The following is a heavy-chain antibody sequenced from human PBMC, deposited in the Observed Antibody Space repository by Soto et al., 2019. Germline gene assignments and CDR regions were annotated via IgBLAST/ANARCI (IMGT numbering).Heavy chain of an antibody. CDR3: ASATQASESSDSSGHNSFDP. V-gene: IGHV1-18*01. CDR1: GYTFTSYG. D-gene: IGHD3-22*01. CDR2: ISAYNGNT. Sequence: ASVKVSCKASGYTFTSYGISWVRQAPGQGLEWMGWISAYNGNTNYAQKLQGRVTMTTDTSTSTAYMELRSLRSDDTAVYYCASATQASESSDSSGHNSFDPWGQGTLVTVSS. J-gene: IGHJ5*02.